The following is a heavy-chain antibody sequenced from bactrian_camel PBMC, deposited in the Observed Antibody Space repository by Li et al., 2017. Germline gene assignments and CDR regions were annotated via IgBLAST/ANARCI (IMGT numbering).Heavy chain of an antibody. V-gene: IGHV3S63*01. D-gene: IGHD5*01. Sequence: HVQLVESGGGSVQTGGSLTLSCVASGYTSKEYCMAWFRQRPGEEREGVASLAMDGRTKYTDSVKDRFTISQDNAKNTLSLQMNSLKPEDTAMYYCAAYIRWGTYCTGGLHPVGYNYWGQGTQVTVS. CDR2: LAMDGRT. J-gene: IGHJ4*01. CDR1: GYTSKEYC. CDR3: AAYIRWGTYCTGGLHPVGYNY.